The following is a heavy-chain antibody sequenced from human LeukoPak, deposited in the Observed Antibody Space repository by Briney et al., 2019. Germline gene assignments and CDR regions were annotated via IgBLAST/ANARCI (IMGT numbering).Heavy chain of an antibody. CDR2: ISSRSSYI. Sequence: GGSLRLSCAASGFTFSSYSMNWGRQAPGKGLEWVSSISSRSSYIYYADSVKGRFTISRDNAKNSLYLQMKSLTADDTAVYYCARGRIGYSSVFDFWGQGTLVTVSS. CDR1: GFTFSSYS. CDR3: ARGRIGYSSVFDF. D-gene: IGHD5-18*01. J-gene: IGHJ4*02. V-gene: IGHV3-21*04.